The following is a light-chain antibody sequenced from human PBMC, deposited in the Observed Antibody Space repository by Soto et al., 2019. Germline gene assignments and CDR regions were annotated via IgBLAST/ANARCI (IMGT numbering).Light chain of an antibody. Sequence: QSVLTQPASVSGSPGQSITISCSGTSSDVGGYNYVSWYQQHPGKAPKLMIYEVSNRPSGVSNRFSGSKSGNTASLTISGLQAEDEADYYCSSYTSSVVLG. CDR3: SSYTSSVV. J-gene: IGLJ2*01. CDR1: SSDVGGYNY. CDR2: EVS. V-gene: IGLV2-14*01.